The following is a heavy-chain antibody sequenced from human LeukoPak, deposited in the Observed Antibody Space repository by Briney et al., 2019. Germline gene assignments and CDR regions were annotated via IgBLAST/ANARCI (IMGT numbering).Heavy chain of an antibody. Sequence: GASVKVSCKASGYTFTSYGISWVRQAPGQGLEWMGWISTYNGDTNYAQKLQGRVTMTTDTSTSTVYMELSSLRSEDTAVYYCARVQGYYFDYWGQGTLVTVSS. CDR1: GYTFTSYG. D-gene: IGHD2-15*01. CDR3: ARVQGYYFDY. CDR2: ISTYNGDT. J-gene: IGHJ4*02. V-gene: IGHV1-18*01.